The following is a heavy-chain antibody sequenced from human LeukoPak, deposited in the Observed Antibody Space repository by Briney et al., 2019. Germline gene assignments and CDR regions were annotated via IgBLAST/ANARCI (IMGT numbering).Heavy chain of an antibody. V-gene: IGHV3-48*03. CDR2: ISSSGSTI. CDR3: AELGITMIGGV. Sequence: GVLRPSCAASGFTFSSYEMNWVRQAPGKGLEWVSYISSSGSTIYYADSVKGRFTISRDNAKNSLYLQMNSLRAEDTAVYYCAELGITMIGGVWGKGTTVTISS. J-gene: IGHJ6*04. D-gene: IGHD3-10*02. CDR1: GFTFSSYE.